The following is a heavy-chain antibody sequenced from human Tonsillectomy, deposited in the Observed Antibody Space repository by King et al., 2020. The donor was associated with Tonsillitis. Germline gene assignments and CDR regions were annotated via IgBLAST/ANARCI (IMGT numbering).Heavy chain of an antibody. J-gene: IGHJ4*02. D-gene: IGHD3-22*01. CDR3: ARDQISNNGYGPVLF. CDR2: IIPIFGTT. Sequence: QLVQSGTEVKKPGSSVKVSCKASGDTFSSSGISWVRQAPGQGLERVGVIIPIFGTTNYAQKFQGRVTITADESTTTAYMELSSLRCEDTALYYCARDQISNNGYGPVLFWGQGTLVTVSS. CDR1: GDTFSSSG. V-gene: IGHV1-69*01.